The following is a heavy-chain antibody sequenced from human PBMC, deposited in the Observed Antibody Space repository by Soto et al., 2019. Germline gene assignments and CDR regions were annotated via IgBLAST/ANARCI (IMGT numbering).Heavy chain of an antibody. D-gene: IGHD2-21*02. V-gene: IGHV3-11*06. J-gene: IGHJ4*02. CDR1: GFTFSDYY. CDR2: SSNSGTVS. CDR3: ARSGDNYNRLDY. Sequence: QVQLVESGGGLVKPGGSLRLSCEGSGFTFSDYYIIWIRQAPGKGLEWISYSSNSGTVSRYADSVKGRFSISRDNTKNLLYLQMNSLRAEDTAVYDCARSGDNYNRLDYWGQGTPVTVSS.